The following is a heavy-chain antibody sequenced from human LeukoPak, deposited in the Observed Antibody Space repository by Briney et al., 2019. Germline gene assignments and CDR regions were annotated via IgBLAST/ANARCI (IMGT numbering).Heavy chain of an antibody. V-gene: IGHV4-39*01. CDR2: IHYSGRT. J-gene: IGHJ5*02. CDR3: ARNSGNYLGWFDP. D-gene: IGHD1-26*01. CDR1: GGSLSTSSYY. Sequence: SETLSLTCTVSGGSLSTSSYYWGWIRQPPAKGLEWIGTIHYSGRTYYNPSLKSRVTISVDTSENQFSLKISAVTAAYTAMYYGARNSGNYLGWFDPWGQGTLVTVSS.